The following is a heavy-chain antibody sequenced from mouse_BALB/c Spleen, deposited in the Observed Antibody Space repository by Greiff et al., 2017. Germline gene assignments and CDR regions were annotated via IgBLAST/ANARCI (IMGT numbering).Heavy chain of an antibody. J-gene: IGHJ4*01. CDR1: GFTFSSYG. D-gene: IGHD1-1*01. CDR2: INSNGGST. CDR3: ARVLVVWDY. Sequence: EVKVVESGGGLVQPGGSLKLSCAASGFTFSSYGMSWVRQTPDKRLELVATINSNGGSTYYPDSVKGRFTISRDNAKNTLYLQMSSLKSEDTAMYYCARVLVVWDYWGQGTSVTVSS. V-gene: IGHV5-6-3*01.